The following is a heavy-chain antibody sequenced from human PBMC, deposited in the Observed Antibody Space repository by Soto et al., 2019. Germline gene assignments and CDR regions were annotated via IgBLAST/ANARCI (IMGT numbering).Heavy chain of an antibody. J-gene: IGHJ4*02. CDR3: RGWFAELGPDC. D-gene: IGHD3-10*01. Sequence: EVQLVESGGGLVQPGGSLRLSCTASGFTVSSKEMSWVRLAPGKGVEWVSVLYSDGTTYYADSVKGRVTFSRDNSKNTLYLQLSSLRAEDPAVYYCRGWFAELGPDCWGQGTLVTVSS. CDR2: LYSDGTT. CDR1: GFTVSSKE. V-gene: IGHV3-66*01.